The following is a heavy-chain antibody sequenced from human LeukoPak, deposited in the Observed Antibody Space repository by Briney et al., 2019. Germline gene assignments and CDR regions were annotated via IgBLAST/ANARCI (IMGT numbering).Heavy chain of an antibody. CDR2: IFYSGRT. J-gene: IGHJ4*02. Sequence: SETLSLTCAVSGGSISSGGYSWSWIRQPPGKGLEWIGYIFYSGRTYYNPSLKSRVTISEDTSKHQFSLKLSSVTAADTAVYYCARQVQLYYFDYWGQGTLVTVSS. CDR3: ARQVQLYYFDY. CDR1: GGSISSGGYS. V-gene: IGHV4-30-2*01. D-gene: IGHD3-10*01.